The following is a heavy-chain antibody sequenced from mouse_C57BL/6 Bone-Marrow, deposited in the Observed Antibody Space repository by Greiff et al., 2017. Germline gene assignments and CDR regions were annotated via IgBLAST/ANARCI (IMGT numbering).Heavy chain of an antibody. J-gene: IGHJ2*01. CDR3: ARSAPNWDLDY. CDR2: INPSGSDT. CDR1: GYTFTSYC. Sequence: QVQLQQPGAELVKPGSSVKLSCTASGYTFTSYCMPWVKQRPMQSLEWIGYINPSGSDTHYNQKFKDKSTLTIDKSTSTAYMQLSSLTSEDSAVYYCARSAPNWDLDYWGQGTALTVSA. D-gene: IGHD4-1*01. V-gene: IGHV1-52*01.